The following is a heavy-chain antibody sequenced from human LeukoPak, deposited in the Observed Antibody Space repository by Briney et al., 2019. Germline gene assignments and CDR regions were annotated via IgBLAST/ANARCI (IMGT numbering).Heavy chain of an antibody. J-gene: IGHJ4*02. CDR1: GGLISRIEYY. CDR2: IYHTGTT. V-gene: IGHV4-30-4*01. Sequence: SETLSLTCTVSGGLISRIEYYWSWIRQSPVKGLEWLGHIYHTGTTLYSPHLNNRLTVSVDSSRNQFSLMLNSVTAADTAVYYCASVSVWELATHPGGSFDYWGRGILVTVSS. CDR3: ASVSVWELATHPGGSFDY. D-gene: IGHD1-26*01.